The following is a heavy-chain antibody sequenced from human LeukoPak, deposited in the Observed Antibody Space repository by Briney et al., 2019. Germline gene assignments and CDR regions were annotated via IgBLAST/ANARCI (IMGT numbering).Heavy chain of an antibody. D-gene: IGHD3-3*01. J-gene: IGHJ5*02. CDR3: TRYDSARFDP. CDR2: IAYDGSRK. CDR1: GLTFSGYG. Sequence: GGSLRLSCAASGLTFSGYGMHWVRQAPGKGLGWVTGIAYDGSRKPYADSVRGRFTISRDNSRNTMDLQMNSLRVEDTAVYHCTRYDSARFDPWGQGTLVIVSS. V-gene: IGHV3-30*03.